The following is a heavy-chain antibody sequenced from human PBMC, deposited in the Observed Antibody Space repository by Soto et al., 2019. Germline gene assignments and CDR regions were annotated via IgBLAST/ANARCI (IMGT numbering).Heavy chain of an antibody. V-gene: IGHV3-30*03. CDR2: ISYDGSNK. D-gene: IGHD4-17*01. CDR1: GFTFSRYG. J-gene: IGHJ3*02. CDR3: ASRFPNDYGDYVDAFDI. Sequence: QVQLVESGGGVVQPGRSLRLSCAASGFTFSRYGMHWVRQAPGKGLEWVAVISYDGSNKYYADSVKGRFTISRDNSKNTLYLQMNSLRAEDTAVYYCASRFPNDYGDYVDAFDIWGQGTMVTVSS.